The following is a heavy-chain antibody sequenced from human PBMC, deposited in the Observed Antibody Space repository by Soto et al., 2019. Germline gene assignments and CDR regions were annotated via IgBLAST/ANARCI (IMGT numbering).Heavy chain of an antibody. CDR3: ATYCGIGGCPPGPWN. J-gene: IGHJ3*01. CDR1: GYSFITY. Sequence: QVQLVQSGPEVKKPGASVKVSCKSSGYSFITYMHWVRQAPGQGLEWMAIINTSGGNANYAQKFQGRVSLTRDTSTTTVFMELSSLRSEDTAVYYCATYCGIGGCPPGPWNWGPGTMVTVSS. CDR2: INTSGGNA. V-gene: IGHV1-46*03. D-gene: IGHD2-15*01.